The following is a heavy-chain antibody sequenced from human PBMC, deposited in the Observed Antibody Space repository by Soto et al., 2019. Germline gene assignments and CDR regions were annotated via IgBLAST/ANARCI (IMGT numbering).Heavy chain of an antibody. CDR3: ARGGDYRFDY. CDR2: INHSGST. V-gene: IGHV4-34*01. D-gene: IGHD4-17*01. CDR1: GGSFSGYY. Sequence: PSETLCLTCAVYGGSFSGYYWTWIRQPPGTGLEWIGEINHSGSTNYTPSLKSRVTISLDKSKNQFSLKLTSVTAADTAVYYCARGGDYRFDYWGQGTLVTVSS. J-gene: IGHJ4*02.